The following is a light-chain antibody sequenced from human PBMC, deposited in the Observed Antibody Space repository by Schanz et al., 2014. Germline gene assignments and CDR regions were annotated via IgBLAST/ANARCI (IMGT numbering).Light chain of an antibody. CDR2: DVS. CDR3: SSYAGSRNLV. J-gene: IGLJ2*01. V-gene: IGLV2-14*01. Sequence: QSALTQPASVSGSPGQSITISCTGTSSDVGGYNYVSWYQQHPGKAPKVMIYDVSNRPSGVSNRFSGSKSGDTASLTVSGLQAEDDADYYCSSYAGSRNLVFGGGTKVTVL. CDR1: SSDVGGYNY.